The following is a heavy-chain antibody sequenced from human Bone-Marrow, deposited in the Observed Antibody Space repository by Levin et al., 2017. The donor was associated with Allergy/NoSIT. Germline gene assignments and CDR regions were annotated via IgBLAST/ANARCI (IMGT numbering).Heavy chain of an antibody. Sequence: LSLTCAASGFTFSSYAMSWVRQAPGKGLEWVSAISSSGGSTYYADSVKGRFTISRDNSKNTLYLQMSSLRAEDTAVYYCAKDTAEQQLVRDFDYWGQGTLVTVSS. CDR1: GFTFSSYA. CDR2: ISSSGGST. J-gene: IGHJ4*02. D-gene: IGHD6-13*01. V-gene: IGHV3-23*01. CDR3: AKDTAEQQLVRDFDY.